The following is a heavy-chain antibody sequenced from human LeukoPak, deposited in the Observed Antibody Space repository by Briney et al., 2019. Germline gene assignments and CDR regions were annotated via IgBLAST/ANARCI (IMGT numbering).Heavy chain of an antibody. CDR3: ARGSDSVYTNGRFDY. CDR2: IYTSGST. J-gene: IGHJ4*02. V-gene: IGHV4-4*07. Sequence: PSETLSLTCTVSGGSISSYYWSWIRQPAGKGLEWIGRIYTSGSTNYNPSLKSRVTMSVDTSKNQFSLKPSSVTAADTAVYYCARGSDSVYTNGRFDYWGQGILVTVSS. D-gene: IGHD5/OR15-5a*01. CDR1: GGSISSYY.